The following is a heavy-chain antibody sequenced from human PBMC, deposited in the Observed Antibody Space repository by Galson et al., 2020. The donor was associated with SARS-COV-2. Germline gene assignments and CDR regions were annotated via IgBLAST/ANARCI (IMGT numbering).Heavy chain of an antibody. Sequence: GGSLRLSCAGSGFTFNKYRLIWVRQASGKGPEWVASIDTGSTSIYYAESVEGRFTISRFDPKNLFFLQMNSLRAADTAVYYCARVALALGSTGDLEEVDVFDVWGQGTKVSVSS. J-gene: IGHJ3*01. CDR3: ARVALALGSTGDLEEVDVFDV. D-gene: IGHD1-26*01. V-gene: IGHV3-21*06. CDR1: GFTFNKYR. CDR2: IDTGSTSI.